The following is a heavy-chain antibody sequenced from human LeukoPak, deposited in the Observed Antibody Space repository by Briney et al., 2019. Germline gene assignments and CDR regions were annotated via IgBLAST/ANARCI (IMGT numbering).Heavy chain of an antibody. J-gene: IGHJ4*02. Sequence: GGSLRLSCVASGFTFSNYWIHWVRQAPEKGLMWVSKINSDESGPDYADSVKGRFTISRDNAKNTLYLQMNSLRAEDTAVYYCARDVYGLGDYWGQGTLVTVSS. CDR1: GFTFSNYW. D-gene: IGHD1-14*01. CDR2: INSDESGP. CDR3: ARDVYGLGDY. V-gene: IGHV3-74*01.